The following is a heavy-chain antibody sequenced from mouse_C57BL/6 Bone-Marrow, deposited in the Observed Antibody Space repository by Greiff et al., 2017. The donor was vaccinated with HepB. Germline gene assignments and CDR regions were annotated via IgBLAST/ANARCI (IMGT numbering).Heavy chain of an antibody. CDR2: ISSGGDYI. V-gene: IGHV5-9-1*02. D-gene: IGHD4-1*02. CDR3: TREDNWDDFDY. Sequence: DVMLVESGEGLVKPGGSLKLSCAASGFTFSSYAMSWIRQTPEKRLEWVAYISSGGDYIYYADTVKGRFTISRDNARNTLYLQMSSLKSEDTAMYYCTREDNWDDFDYWGQGTTLTVSS. J-gene: IGHJ2*01. CDR1: GFTFSSYA.